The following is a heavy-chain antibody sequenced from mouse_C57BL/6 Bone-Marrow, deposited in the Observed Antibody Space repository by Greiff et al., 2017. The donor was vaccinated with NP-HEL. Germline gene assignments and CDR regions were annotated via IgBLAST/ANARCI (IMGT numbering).Heavy chain of an antibody. CDR1: GFTFSSYG. CDR2: ISSGGSYT. J-gene: IGHJ4*01. V-gene: IGHV5-6*02. D-gene: IGHD2-1*01. Sequence: MLVESGGDLVKPGGSLKLSCAASGFTFSSYGMSWVRQTPDKRLEWVATISSGGSYTYYPDSVKGRFTISRDNAKNTLYLQMSSLKSEDTAMYYCARLYYYAMDYWGQGTSVTVSS. CDR3: ARLYYYAMDY.